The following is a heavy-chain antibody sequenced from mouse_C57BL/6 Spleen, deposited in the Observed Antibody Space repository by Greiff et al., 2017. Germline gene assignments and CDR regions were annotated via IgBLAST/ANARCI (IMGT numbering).Heavy chain of an antibody. CDR3: ARRDYDGGDY. Sequence: QVQLQQPGAELVRPGSSVKLSCKASGYTFTSYWMDWVKQRPGQGLEWIGNIYPSDSETHYNQKFKDKATLTVDKSSSTAYMQLSSLTSEDSAVYYCARRDYDGGDYWGQGTSVTVSS. J-gene: IGHJ4*01. D-gene: IGHD2-4*01. CDR1: GYTFTSYW. CDR2: IYPSDSET. V-gene: IGHV1-61*01.